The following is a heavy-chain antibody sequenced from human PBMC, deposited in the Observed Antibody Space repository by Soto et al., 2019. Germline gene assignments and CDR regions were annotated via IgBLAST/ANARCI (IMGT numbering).Heavy chain of an antibody. Sequence: GGSLRLSCAASGFTFTRYSMNWVRQAPGKGLEWVSSISSTTNYIYYGDSMKGRFTISRDNAKNSLYLEMNSLRAEDTAVYYCARESEDLTSNFDYWGQGTLVTFSS. CDR2: ISSTTNYI. V-gene: IGHV3-21*06. CDR1: GFTFTRYS. J-gene: IGHJ4*02. CDR3: ARESEDLTSNFDY.